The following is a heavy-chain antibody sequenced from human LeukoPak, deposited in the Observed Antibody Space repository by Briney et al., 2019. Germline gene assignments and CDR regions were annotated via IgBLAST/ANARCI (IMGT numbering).Heavy chain of an antibody. D-gene: IGHD3-9*01. CDR3: TRQEHNTGYSDY. CDR2: FNPADSDT. J-gene: IGHJ4*02. Sequence: GESLKISCKTSGYIFTTYWIAWARQMPGKGLEWMGIFNPADSDTRYSPSFQGQVTISADKSINTAYLQWSSLKASDTAMYYCTRQEHNTGYSDYWGQGTLVTVSS. CDR1: GYIFTTYW. V-gene: IGHV5-51*01.